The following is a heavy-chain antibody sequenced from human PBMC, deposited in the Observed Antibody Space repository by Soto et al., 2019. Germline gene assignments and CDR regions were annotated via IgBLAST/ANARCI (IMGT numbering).Heavy chain of an antibody. CDR3: ARGSEDHYPGSPISAF. CDR2: ITDSXGDT. J-gene: IGHJ4*02. Sequence: GGSDRVSNIDAVVTIGCRSVSWLRQSPGAWLELVSSITDSXGDTKYADSVRRRFTISRDNSKNTLYLQMSSLRAEDSAVYYCARGSEDHYPGSPISAFRGRRTPVPVSP. D-gene: IGHD3-10*01. CDR1: VVTIGCRS. V-gene: IGHV3-23*01.